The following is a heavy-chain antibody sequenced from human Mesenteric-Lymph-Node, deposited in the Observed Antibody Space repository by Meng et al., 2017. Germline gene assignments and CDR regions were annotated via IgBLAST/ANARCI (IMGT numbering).Heavy chain of an antibody. Sequence: GESLKISCAASGFTFSSYAMSWVRQAPGKGLEWVSAISGSGGSTYYADFVKGRFTISRDNSKNTLYLQMNSLRAEDTAVYYCAKDSSSGYYYPLCYYYGMDVWGQGTTVTVSS. D-gene: IGHD3-22*01. V-gene: IGHV3-23*01. CDR3: AKDSSSGYYYPLCYYYGMDV. CDR1: GFTFSSYA. CDR2: ISGSGGST. J-gene: IGHJ6*02.